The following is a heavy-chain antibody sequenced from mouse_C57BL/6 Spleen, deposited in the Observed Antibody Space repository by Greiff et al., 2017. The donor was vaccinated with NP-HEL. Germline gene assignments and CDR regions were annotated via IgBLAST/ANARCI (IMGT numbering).Heavy chain of an antibody. CDR3: AREVYYDYSWFAY. CDR1: GYTFTDYY. Sequence: QVQLQQSGAELVRPGASVKLSCKASGYTFTDYYINWVKQRPGQGLEWIARIYPGSGNTYYNEKFKGKATLTAEKSSSTAYMQLSSLTSEDSAVYFCAREVYYDYSWFAYGGQGTLVTVSA. J-gene: IGHJ3*01. CDR2: IYPGSGNT. V-gene: IGHV1-76*01. D-gene: IGHD2-4*01.